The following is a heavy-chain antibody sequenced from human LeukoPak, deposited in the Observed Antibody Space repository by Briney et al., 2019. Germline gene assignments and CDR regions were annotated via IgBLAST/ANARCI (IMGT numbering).Heavy chain of an antibody. J-gene: IGHJ3*01. V-gene: IGHV3-73*01. Sequence: GGSLRLSCAVSGFTFSGSAMHWVRQASGKGLEWVCRIRSKANSYATAYAASVKGRFIISREDSKNTAYLQMNSLKSDDTAVYYCSRVAYGGNRDAFDVWGQGTMVTVSS. CDR3: SRVAYGGNRDAFDV. CDR2: IRSKANSYAT. D-gene: IGHD4-23*01. CDR1: GFTFSGSA.